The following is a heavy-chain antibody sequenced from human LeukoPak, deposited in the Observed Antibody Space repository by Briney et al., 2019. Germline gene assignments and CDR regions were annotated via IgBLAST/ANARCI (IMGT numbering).Heavy chain of an antibody. V-gene: IGHV3-7*03. CDR3: VPRKEWSCYMDV. Sequence: GGPLRLSCAASGFTFSTYRMSRVRQAPGKGLEWVANIKQDGSEKHYVDSVKGRFTISRDNSKNTLYLQMNSLRAEDTAIYYCVPRKEWSCYMDVWGKGTTVTVSS. CDR1: GFTFSTYR. J-gene: IGHJ6*03. D-gene: IGHD3-3*01. CDR2: IKQDGSEK.